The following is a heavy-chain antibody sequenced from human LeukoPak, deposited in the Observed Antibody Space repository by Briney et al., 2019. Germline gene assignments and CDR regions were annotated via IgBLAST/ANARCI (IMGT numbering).Heavy chain of an antibody. Sequence: PGGSLRLSCEASGFTFSSNGMHWVRQAAGKGLEWVSGIDTAGDPCYPGSVKGRFTISRENAKNSLYLQMNSLTAGDTAVYYCARGYGSGSYAGMDVWGKGTTVTVSS. V-gene: IGHV3-13*05. CDR1: GFTFSSNG. CDR2: IDTAGDP. CDR3: ARGYGSGSYAGMDV. J-gene: IGHJ6*04. D-gene: IGHD3-10*01.